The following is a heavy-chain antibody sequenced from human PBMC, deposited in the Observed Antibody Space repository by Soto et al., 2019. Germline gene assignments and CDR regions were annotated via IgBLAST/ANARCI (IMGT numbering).Heavy chain of an antibody. V-gene: IGHV3-23*01. CDR1: GFTFNNFG. CDR3: DKEYSRRKTEGYFFDN. D-gene: IGHD3-22*01. Sequence: GGSLRLSCAASGFTFNNFGMNWVRQAPGKGLECVSAISGGGTYTSYADSVKGRFTISRDNSKNTLYLQMNSLRADDTAVYYCDKEYSRRKTEGYFFDNWGQGTLVTVSS. CDR2: ISGGGTYT. J-gene: IGHJ4*02.